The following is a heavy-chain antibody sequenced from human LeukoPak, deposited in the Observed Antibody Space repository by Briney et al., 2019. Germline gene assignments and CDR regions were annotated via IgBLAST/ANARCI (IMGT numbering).Heavy chain of an antibody. J-gene: IGHJ4*02. CDR2: ISSSGSTI. V-gene: IGHV3-48*03. CDR3: VLRNMWEPTFDY. Sequence: GGALRLSCAASGFTFSSYEMNWVRQAPGKGLEWVSYISSSGSTIYYADSVKGRFTISRDNAKNSLYLQMNSLRAEDTAVYYCVLRNMWEPTFDYWGQGTLVTVSS. CDR1: GFTFSSYE. D-gene: IGHD1-26*01.